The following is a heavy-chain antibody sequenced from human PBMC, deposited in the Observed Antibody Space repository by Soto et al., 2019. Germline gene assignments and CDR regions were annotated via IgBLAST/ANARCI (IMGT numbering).Heavy chain of an antibody. V-gene: IGHV3-7*04. CDR3: PRDICGRTAGCAS. D-gene: IGHD6-19*01. CDR1: GFTFSSYW. J-gene: IGHJ4*02. Sequence: EVQLVESGGGLVQPGGSLRLSCAASGFTFSSYWMSWVRQAPGKGLEWVANIKQDGSEKWYVDSVKGRFTISRDNAKNSLYLQMDSLRVEDTAIYYCPRDICGRTAGCASWGQGTLVIVSS. CDR2: IKQDGSEK.